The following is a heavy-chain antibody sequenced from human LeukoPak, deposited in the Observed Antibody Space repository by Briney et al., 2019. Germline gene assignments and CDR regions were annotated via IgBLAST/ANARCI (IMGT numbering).Heavy chain of an antibody. CDR3: ATSGSGTWFDP. CDR1: GYTVTDLS. D-gene: IGHD3-10*01. J-gene: IGHJ5*02. CDR2: FDPEDGET. Sequence: ASVKVSCKVSGYTVTDLSMHWVRQAPGKGLEWMGGFDPEDGETIYAQKFQGRVTMTEDTSTDTAYMELSSLRSEDTAVYYCATSGSGTWFDPWGQGALVTVSS. V-gene: IGHV1-24*01.